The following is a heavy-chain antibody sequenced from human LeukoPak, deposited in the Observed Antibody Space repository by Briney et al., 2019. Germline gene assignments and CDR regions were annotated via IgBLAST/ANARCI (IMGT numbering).Heavy chain of an antibody. Sequence: ASVKVSCKASGYTFTSYGISWVRQAPGQGLEWMGWISAYNGNTNYAQKLQGRVTMTTDTSTSTAYMELRSLRSDDTAVYYCARDRVGAKDNYYMDVWGKGTTVTVSS. CDR2: ISAYNGNT. D-gene: IGHD1-26*01. CDR3: ARDRVGAKDNYYMDV. CDR1: GYTFTSYG. V-gene: IGHV1-18*01. J-gene: IGHJ6*03.